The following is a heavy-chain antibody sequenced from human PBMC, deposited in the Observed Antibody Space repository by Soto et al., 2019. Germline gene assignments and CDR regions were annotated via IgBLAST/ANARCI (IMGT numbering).Heavy chain of an antibody. V-gene: IGHV3-30*18. Sequence: GGSLRLSCAASGFTFSSYAMHWVRQAPGKGLEWVAITSYDGSYKYYADSVKGRFTTSRDNSKNTLYLQMSSLRAEDTAVYYCAKSRLVTADYYYGMDVWGQGTTVTVSS. CDR1: GFTFSSYA. CDR2: TSYDGSYK. J-gene: IGHJ6*02. CDR3: AKSRLVTADYYYGMDV. D-gene: IGHD6-13*01.